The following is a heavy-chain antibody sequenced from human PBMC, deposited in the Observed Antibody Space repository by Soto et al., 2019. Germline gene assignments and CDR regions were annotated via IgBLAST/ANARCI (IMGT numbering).Heavy chain of an antibody. Sequence: EWVAVISYDGSNKYYADSVKGRFTISRDNSKNTLYLQMNSLRAVDTATYYCARFLWSDTSLYYFDYWGQGTLVTVSS. V-gene: IGHV3-30*03. J-gene: IGHJ4*02. D-gene: IGHD2-2*01. CDR3: ARFLWSDTSLYYFDY. CDR2: ISYDGSNK.